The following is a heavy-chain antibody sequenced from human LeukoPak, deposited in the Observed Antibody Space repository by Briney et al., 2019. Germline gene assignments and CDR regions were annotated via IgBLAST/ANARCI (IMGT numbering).Heavy chain of an antibody. J-gene: IGHJ4*02. CDR1: GYTCTSYG. Sequence: ASVKVSCKASGYTCTSYGISWVRRAPGQGLEWMGWISAYNGNTNYAQKLQGRVTMTTDTSTSTADMELRSLRSDDTAVYYCARDIGITIFGVVQPFDYWGQGTLVTVSS. CDR2: ISAYNGNT. CDR3: ARDIGITIFGVVQPFDY. V-gene: IGHV1-18*01. D-gene: IGHD3-3*01.